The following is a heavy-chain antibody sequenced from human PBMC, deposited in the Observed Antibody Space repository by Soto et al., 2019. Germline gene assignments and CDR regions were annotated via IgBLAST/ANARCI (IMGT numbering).Heavy chain of an antibody. CDR3: ARGVDIVLEPADHDYIKMDV. CDR1: GYTFIAFY. V-gene: IGHV1-2*02. J-gene: IGHJ6*02. CDR2: INPNSGGT. Sequence: ASVKVSCKASGYTFIAFYIHWVRQAPGQGLEWMGWINPNSGGTSYAQKFQGRVTMTRDTSISTAYMELSRLRSGDTAVYYCARGVDIVLEPADHDYIKMDVWGQGTTVTVSS. D-gene: IGHD2-8*02.